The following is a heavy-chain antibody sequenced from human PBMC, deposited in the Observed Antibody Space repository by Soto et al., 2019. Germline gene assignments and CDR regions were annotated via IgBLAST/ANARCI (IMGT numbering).Heavy chain of an antibody. CDR3: AKDHPYYDFWSGYYRGNYYYGMDV. Sequence: EVQLLESGGGLVQPGGSLRLSCAASGFTFSSYAMSWVRQAPGKGLEWVSAISGSGGSTYYADSVKGRFTISRDNSKNTLYLQMNSLRAEYTAVYYCAKDHPYYDFWSGYYRGNYYYGMDVWGQGTTVTVSS. CDR2: ISGSGGST. D-gene: IGHD3-3*01. CDR1: GFTFSSYA. J-gene: IGHJ6*02. V-gene: IGHV3-23*01.